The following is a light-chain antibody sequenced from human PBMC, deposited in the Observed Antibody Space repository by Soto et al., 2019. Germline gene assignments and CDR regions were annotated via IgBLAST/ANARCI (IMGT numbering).Light chain of an antibody. CDR3: VLYMGSGICV. V-gene: IGLV8-61*01. CDR2: STN. CDR1: SGSVSTSYY. Sequence: QTVVTQEPSFSVSPGRTVTLTCGLSSGSVSTSYYPSWYQQTPGQAPRTLIYSTNTRSSGVPDRFSGSILVNKAALTITGAQADDESDYYCVLYMGSGICVFGGGTKVTVL. J-gene: IGLJ3*02.